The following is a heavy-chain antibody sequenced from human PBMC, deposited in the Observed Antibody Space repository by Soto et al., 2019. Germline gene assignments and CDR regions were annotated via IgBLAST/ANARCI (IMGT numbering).Heavy chain of an antibody. CDR1: GGSISSGGYY. CDR2: IYYSGST. V-gene: IGHV4-31*03. CDR3: AREQSGLSSGMDV. D-gene: IGHD1-26*01. Sequence: SETLSLTCTVSGGSISSGGYYWSWIRQHPGKGLEWIGYIYYSGSTYYNPSLKSRVTISVDTSKNQFSLKLSSVTAADTAVYYCAREQSGLSSGMDVWGQGTTVTVSS. J-gene: IGHJ6*02.